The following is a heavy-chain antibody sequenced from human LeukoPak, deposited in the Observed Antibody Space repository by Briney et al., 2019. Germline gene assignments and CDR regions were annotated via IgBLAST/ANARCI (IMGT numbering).Heavy chain of an antibody. V-gene: IGHV1-8*01. J-gene: IGHJ3*02. Sequence: ASVKVSCKASGYTFTSYDISWVRQATGQGLEWMGWMNPNSGNTGYAQKFQGRVTMTRNTSISTAYMELRSLRSDDTAVYYCARETLRTHAFDIWGQGTMVTVSS. CDR1: GYTFTSYD. CDR2: MNPNSGNT. D-gene: IGHD4-17*01. CDR3: ARETLRTHAFDI.